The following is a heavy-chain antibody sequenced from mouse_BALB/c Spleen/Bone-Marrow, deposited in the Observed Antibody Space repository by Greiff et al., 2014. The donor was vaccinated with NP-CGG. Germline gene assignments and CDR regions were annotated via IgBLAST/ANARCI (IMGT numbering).Heavy chain of an antibody. V-gene: IGHV5-9-4*01. CDR2: ISGGGSYT. CDR1: GFTFSDYA. CDR3: ARVIETRCFDV. J-gene: IGHJ1*01. Sequence: EVQRVESGGGLVKPGGSLKLSCAASGFTFSDYAMSWVRQSPEKRLEWVAEISGGGSYTYYPDTVTGRFTISRDNAKNTLYLEMSSLKSEDTAIYYCARVIETRCFDVWGAGTTVTVSS.